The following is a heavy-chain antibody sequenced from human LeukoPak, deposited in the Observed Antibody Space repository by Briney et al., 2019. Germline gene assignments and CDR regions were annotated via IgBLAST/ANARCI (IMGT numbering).Heavy chain of an antibody. Sequence: PSETLSLTCSVSGYSIGADYYWGWIRQPPGKGLEWIGSMFHSESTYYNPSLQSRVTISMDTSKNQFSLKLSSVTAGDTAVYYCARFPHSRGTRCYVAGYYSDSWGHGTPVPASS. J-gene: IGHJ5*01. CDR1: GYSIGADYY. CDR2: MFHSEST. V-gene: IGHV4-38-2*02. D-gene: IGHD2-2*01. CDR3: ARFPHSRGTRCYVAGYYSDS.